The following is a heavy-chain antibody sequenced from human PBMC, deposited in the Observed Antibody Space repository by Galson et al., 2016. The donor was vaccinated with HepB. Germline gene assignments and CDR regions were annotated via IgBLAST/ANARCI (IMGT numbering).Heavy chain of an antibody. CDR3: ARDQAPLPGDY. V-gene: IGHV1-18*01. CDR2: ISAYDGHT. Sequence: SVKVSCKASGYTFTSRGISWVRQAPGQGLEWMGWISAYDGHTNYGQKLQDRLTKTTDTSTSTAYMELRSLRSDDTAVYYCARDQAPLPGDYWGQGTLVTVSS. J-gene: IGHJ4*02. CDR1: GYTFTSRG. D-gene: IGHD2-15*01.